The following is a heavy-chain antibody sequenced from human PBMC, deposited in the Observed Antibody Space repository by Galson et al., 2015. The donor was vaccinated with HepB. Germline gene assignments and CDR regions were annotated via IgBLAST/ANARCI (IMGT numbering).Heavy chain of an antibody. Sequence: SVKVSCKASGYTFTGYYMHWVRQAPGQGLEWMGWINPNSGGTNYAQKFQCWVTMTRDTPISTAYMELSRLRSDDTAVYYCARDRYYYDSSGAFDIWGQGTMVTVSS. CDR1: GYTFTGYY. D-gene: IGHD3-22*01. V-gene: IGHV1-2*04. J-gene: IGHJ3*02. CDR2: INPNSGGT. CDR3: ARDRYYYDSSGAFDI.